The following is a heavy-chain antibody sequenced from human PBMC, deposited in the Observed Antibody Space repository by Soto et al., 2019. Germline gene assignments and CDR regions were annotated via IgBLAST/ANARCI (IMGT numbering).Heavy chain of an antibody. CDR2: ISSSSTI. J-gene: IGHJ6*03. Sequence: PGGSLRPSCAACGFPFCRYSMNWVRQAPGKGLEWVSYISSSSTIYYADSVKGRFTISRDNAKNSLYLQMNSLRAEDTAVYYCARVRRTVTIVMRYMDVWGKGTTLTVSS. CDR3: ARVRRTVTIVMRYMDV. V-gene: IGHV3-48*01. D-gene: IGHD4-17*01. CDR1: GFPFCRYS.